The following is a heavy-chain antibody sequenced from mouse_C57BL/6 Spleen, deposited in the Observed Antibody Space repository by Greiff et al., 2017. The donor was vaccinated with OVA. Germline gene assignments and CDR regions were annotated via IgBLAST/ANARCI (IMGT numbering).Heavy chain of an antibody. V-gene: IGHV1-59*01. CDR2: IDPSDSYT. J-gene: IGHJ2*01. CDR3: ARRAGGLFDY. CDR1: GYTFTSYW. D-gene: IGHD3-3*01. Sequence: VKLQQPGAELVRPGTSVKLSCKASGYTFTSYWMHWVKQRPGQGLEWIGVIDPSDSYTNYNQKFKGKATLTVDTSSSTAYMQLSSLTSENSAVDYCARRAGGLFDYWGQGTTLTVSS.